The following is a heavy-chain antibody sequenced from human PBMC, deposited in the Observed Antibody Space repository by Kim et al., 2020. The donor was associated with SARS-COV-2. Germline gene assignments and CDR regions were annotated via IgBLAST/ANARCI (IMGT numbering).Heavy chain of an antibody. V-gene: IGHV3-9*01. CDR1: GFTFGDYA. CDR2: ISWDSGSI. CDR3: AKDSLSNGWYFYYGMDV. J-gene: IGHJ6*02. Sequence: GGSLRLSCAASGFTFGDYAMHWVRQAPGKGLEWVSGISWDSGSIVYADSAKGRFTISRDNAKNSLYLQMNSLRPEDTALFYCAKDSLSNGWYFYYGMDVWGQGTTVTVSS. D-gene: IGHD6-19*01.